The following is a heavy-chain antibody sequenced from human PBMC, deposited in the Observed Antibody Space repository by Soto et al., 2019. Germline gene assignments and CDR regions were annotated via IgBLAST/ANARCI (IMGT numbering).Heavy chain of an antibody. CDR3: ARVDGGFEY. J-gene: IGHJ4*02. Sequence: ASVKVSCKASGGTFSSYAISWVRQAPGQVLEWMGVIIPIFGTANYAQKFQGRVTITADKSTSTAYMELSRLRSEDTAVYYCARVDGGFEYGGQGTLVTVSS. CDR2: IIPIFGTA. V-gene: IGHV1-69*06. CDR1: GGTFSSYA.